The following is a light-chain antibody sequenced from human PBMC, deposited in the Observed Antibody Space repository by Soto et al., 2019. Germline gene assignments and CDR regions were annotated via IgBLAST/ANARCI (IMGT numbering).Light chain of an antibody. CDR3: AAWDDSLSGYV. J-gene: IGLJ1*01. CDR2: SSN. CDR1: SSNIGSNF. V-gene: IGLV1-47*02. Sequence: QSVLTQPPSASGTPGQRVTISCSGSSSNIGSNFVYWYQQLPGTAPKLLIYSSNQRPSGVPDRFSGSKSGTSASLAISGLRSEDEADYSCAAWDDSLSGYVFGTGTKLTVL.